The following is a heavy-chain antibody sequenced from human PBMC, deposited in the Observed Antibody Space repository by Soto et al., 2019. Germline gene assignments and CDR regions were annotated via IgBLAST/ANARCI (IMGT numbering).Heavy chain of an antibody. CDR3: AKDSYYDFWSGYYTTGYFDY. V-gene: IGHV3-30*18. Sequence: GGSLRLSCAASGFTFSSYGMHWVRQAPSKGLEWVAVISYDGSNKYYADSVKGRFTISRDNSKNTLYLQMNSLRAEDTAVYYCAKDSYYDFWSGYYTTGYFDYWGQGTLVTVSS. CDR1: GFTFSSYG. J-gene: IGHJ4*02. CDR2: ISYDGSNK. D-gene: IGHD3-3*01.